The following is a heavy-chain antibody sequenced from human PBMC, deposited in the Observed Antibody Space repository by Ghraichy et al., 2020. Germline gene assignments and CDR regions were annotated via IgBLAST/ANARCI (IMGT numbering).Heavy chain of an antibody. CDR3: ARHSHYNLKVGDV. D-gene: IGHD3-3*01. V-gene: IGHV3-73*01. J-gene: IGHJ6*02. Sequence: LNISCAASGFTFSDSAIHWVRQASGKGLEWVGRIRSKANGYATALAASVRGRFTLSRDDSENTAYLRMNSLKTEDTAVYYCARHSHYNLKVGDVWGQGTTVTVSS. CDR1: GFTFSDSA. CDR2: IRSKANGYAT.